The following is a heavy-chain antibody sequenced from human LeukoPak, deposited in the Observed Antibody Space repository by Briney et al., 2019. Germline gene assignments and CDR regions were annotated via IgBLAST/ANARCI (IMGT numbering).Heavy chain of an antibody. Sequence: PGGSLRLSCAASGFTFSSYAMSWVRQAPGKGLEWVSAISGSGGSTYYADSVEGRFTISRDNSKNTLYLQMNSLRAEDTAVYYCAKDGGPYSSGSFDYWGQGTLVTVSS. CDR1: GFTFSSYA. J-gene: IGHJ4*02. CDR3: AKDGGPYSSGSFDY. CDR2: ISGSGGST. D-gene: IGHD6-19*01. V-gene: IGHV3-23*01.